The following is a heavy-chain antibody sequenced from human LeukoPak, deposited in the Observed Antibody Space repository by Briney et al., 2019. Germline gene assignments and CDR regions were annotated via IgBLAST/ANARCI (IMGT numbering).Heavy chain of an antibody. CDR2: IYYSGST. Sequence: SETLSLTCTVSGGSISSYYWSWIRQPPGKGLEWIGYIYYSGSTNYSPSLKSRVTISVDTSKNQFSLKLSSVTAADTAVYYCARGQGTGYSYGLDYWGQGTLVTVSS. J-gene: IGHJ4*02. D-gene: IGHD5-18*01. CDR1: GGSISSYY. V-gene: IGHV4-59*01. CDR3: ARGQGTGYSYGLDY.